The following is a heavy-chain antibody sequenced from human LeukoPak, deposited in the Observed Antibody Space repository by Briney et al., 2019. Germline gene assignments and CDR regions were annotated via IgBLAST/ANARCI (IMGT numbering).Heavy chain of an antibody. D-gene: IGHD5-24*01. Sequence: SETLSLTCTVSGGSISTYYWSWIRQPPGKGLEWIGYIFHSGSTSYNPSLKSRVTISVDTSKNQFSLKLSSMTAADTAVYYCARERDGHDAFDIWGQGTMVTVSS. CDR1: GGSISTYY. CDR3: ARERDGHDAFDI. V-gene: IGHV4-59*01. J-gene: IGHJ3*02. CDR2: IFHSGST.